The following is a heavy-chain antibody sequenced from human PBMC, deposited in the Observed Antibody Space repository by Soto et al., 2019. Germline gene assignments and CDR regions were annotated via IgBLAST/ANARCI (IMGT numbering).Heavy chain of an antibody. V-gene: IGHV4-31*03. CDR3: ARGVSN. Sequence: QVQLQESGPGLVRPSQTLSLACTVSGASLSSGGYYWSWIRQHPGKGLEWIGNIHYSGNTYYNPSLESRLIMSVDTSRNQFSLKLNAVTAADTAMYYCARGVSNWGQGTLVTVSS. CDR1: GASLSSGGYY. J-gene: IGHJ4*02. CDR2: IHYSGNT.